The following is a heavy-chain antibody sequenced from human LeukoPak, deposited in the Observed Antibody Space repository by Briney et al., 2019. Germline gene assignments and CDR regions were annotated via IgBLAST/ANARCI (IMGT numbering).Heavy chain of an antibody. Sequence: GGSLRLSCTVSGFTVSSNSMSWVRQAPGEGLEWVANIKQDGCEIYYVDSVRGRFTISRDNAKNSLYLQMNSLRAEDTAVYYCARPSLNTGSYFDYWGQGILVSVSS. V-gene: IGHV3-7*01. CDR3: ARPSLNTGSYFDY. CDR1: GFTVSSNS. CDR2: IKQDGCEI. D-gene: IGHD1-26*01. J-gene: IGHJ4*02.